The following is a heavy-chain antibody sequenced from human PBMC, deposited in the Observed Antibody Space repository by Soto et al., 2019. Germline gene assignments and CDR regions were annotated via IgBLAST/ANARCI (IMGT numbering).Heavy chain of an antibody. Sequence: SETLSLTCSVSGGSITSYYWSWIRQPPGKGLEWIAYIYYSGSTSYNPSLKSRVSISLDTSKNQFSLKLSSVTAADTAVYYCARTYDGSGPNSGGYGFDIWGQGTMVTVS. V-gene: IGHV4-59*01. D-gene: IGHD3-22*01. CDR3: ARTYDGSGPNSGGYGFDI. CDR2: IYYSGST. J-gene: IGHJ3*02. CDR1: GGSITSYY.